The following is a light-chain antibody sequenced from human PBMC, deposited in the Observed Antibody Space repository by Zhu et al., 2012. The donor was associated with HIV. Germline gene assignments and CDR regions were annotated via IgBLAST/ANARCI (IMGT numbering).Light chain of an antibody. J-gene: IGKJ5*01. CDR2: GAT. V-gene: IGKV3-20*01. Sequence: EIVLTQSPGTLSLSPGESATLSCRASQSVRNRYLAWYQQRPGEAPRLLIFGATNRATDISDRFSGGGSGTDFTLTISRLEPGDFAVYFCQQYADSPQITFGQGTRLEIK. CDR1: QSVRNRY. CDR3: QQYADSPQIT.